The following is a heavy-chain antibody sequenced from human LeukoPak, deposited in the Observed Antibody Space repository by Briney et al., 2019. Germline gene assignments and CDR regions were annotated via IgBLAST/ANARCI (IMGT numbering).Heavy chain of an antibody. J-gene: IGHJ4*02. V-gene: IGHV3-33*06. CDR1: GFTFSTYG. Sequence: PGGSLRLSCAASGFTFSTYGMHWVRQAPGKGLEWVTVIWYDGSEKYYADSVKGRFTISRDNSKNTLYLQVNSLRAEDTAVYYCAKDLTTGTLSFDYWGQGTLVTVSS. D-gene: IGHD1-1*01. CDR3: AKDLTTGTLSFDY. CDR2: IWYDGSEK.